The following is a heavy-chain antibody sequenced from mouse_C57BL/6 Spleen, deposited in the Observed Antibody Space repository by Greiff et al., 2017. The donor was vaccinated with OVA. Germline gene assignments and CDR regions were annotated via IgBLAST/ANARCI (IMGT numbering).Heavy chain of an antibody. CDR1: GFTFSDYY. CDR3: ARRALGAMDY. Sequence: EVKLMESEGGLVQPGSSMKLSCTASGFTFSDYYMAWVRQVPEKGLEWVANINYDGSSTYYLDSLKSRFIISRDNAKNILYLQMSSLKSEDTATYYCARRALGAMDYWGQGTSVTVSS. CDR2: INYDGSST. D-gene: IGHD4-1*01. V-gene: IGHV5-16*01. J-gene: IGHJ4*01.